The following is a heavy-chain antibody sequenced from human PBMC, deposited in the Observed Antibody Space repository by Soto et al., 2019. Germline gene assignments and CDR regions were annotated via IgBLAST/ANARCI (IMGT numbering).Heavy chain of an antibody. Sequence: ASVKVSCKASGYPFSDYYMHWVRQAPGQGLEWMAWINPKSGDTHYAQKFQGRVTLTRDTSINTAYMELRRLRSDDTAMYYCARVGYYYDSSGYYSDGMDVWGQGTTVTVSS. CDR3: ARVGYYYDSSGYYSDGMDV. CDR2: INPKSGDT. D-gene: IGHD3-22*01. V-gene: IGHV1-2*02. J-gene: IGHJ6*02. CDR1: GYPFSDYY.